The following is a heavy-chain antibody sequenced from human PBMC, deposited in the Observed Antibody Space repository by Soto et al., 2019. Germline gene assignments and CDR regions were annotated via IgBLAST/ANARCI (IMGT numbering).Heavy chain of an antibody. D-gene: IGHD6-13*01. CDR3: ARGYYSGSCRVFDY. Sequence: QVQLVQSGADVKKPGASVKVSCKTSGYTFSGYFMHWLRQAPGQGLEWMGWMNPNSGGRDYAQNCQGRVSMTWETSISTAYMELSRLRSDDTAIYYCARGYYSGSCRVFDYWGQGTLVTVSS. CDR1: GYTFSGYF. J-gene: IGHJ4*02. V-gene: IGHV1-2*02. CDR2: MNPNSGGR.